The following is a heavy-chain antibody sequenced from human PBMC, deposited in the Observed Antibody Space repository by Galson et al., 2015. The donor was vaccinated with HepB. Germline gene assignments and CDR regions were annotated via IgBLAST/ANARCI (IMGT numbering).Heavy chain of an antibody. CDR1: GSTFTSYG. J-gene: IGHJ6*02. CDR3: ARDDRRLYYYFWSGYYTYGMDV. V-gene: IGHV1-18*04. CDR2: ISAYNGNT. Sequence: SGADVKKPGESLRISFKASGSTFTSYGISGVRQAPGQGLEWRGWISAYNGNTNYAKKLQGRVTMTTDTSTSTAYMELRSLRSDDTAVYYCARDDRRLYYYFWSGYYTYGMDVWGQGTMVTVSS. D-gene: IGHD3-3*01.